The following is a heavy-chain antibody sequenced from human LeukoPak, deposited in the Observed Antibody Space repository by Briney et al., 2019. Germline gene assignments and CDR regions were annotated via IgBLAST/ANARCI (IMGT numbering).Heavy chain of an antibody. J-gene: IGHJ6*03. CDR1: RFTFSNYW. D-gene: IGHD6-6*01. Sequence: GGSLRLSCEASRFTFSNYWMNWVRQAPGKGLEWVANIKEDGSEKHYVDSVRGRFTISRDNAKNSLYLQMNSLGGDDTALYYCARGKAALMDVWGKGTTVTVSS. CDR3: ARGKAALMDV. CDR2: IKEDGSEK. V-gene: IGHV3-7*04.